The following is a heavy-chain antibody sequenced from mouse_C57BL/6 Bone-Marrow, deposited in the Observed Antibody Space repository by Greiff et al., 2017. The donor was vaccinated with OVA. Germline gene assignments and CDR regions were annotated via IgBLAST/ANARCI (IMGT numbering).Heavy chain of an antibody. Sequence: EVQGVESGGGLVKPGGSLKLSCAASGFTFSSYAMSWVRQTPEKRLEWVATISDGGSYTYYPDNVKGRFTISRDNANNNLYLQMSHLKSEDTAMYYCARDELRLHLAWLAYWGQGTLVTVSA. J-gene: IGHJ3*01. CDR1: GFTFSSYA. V-gene: IGHV5-4*01. D-gene: IGHD3-2*02. CDR2: ISDGGSYT. CDR3: ARDELRLHLAWLAY.